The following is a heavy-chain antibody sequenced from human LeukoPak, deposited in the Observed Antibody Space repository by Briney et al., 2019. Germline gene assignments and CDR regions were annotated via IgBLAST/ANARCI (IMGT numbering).Heavy chain of an antibody. CDR1: GYTFTGYY. CDR3: VRGPPDFGY. D-gene: IGHD3-3*01. Sequence: EASVKVSCKASGYTFTGYYMHWVRQAPGQGLEWMGWINPNSGGTNYAQKFQGRVTMTRDTSISTAYMELSSLTSEDTAVYYCVRGPPDFGYWGQGTLVTVSS. CDR2: INPNSGGT. V-gene: IGHV1-2*02. J-gene: IGHJ4*02.